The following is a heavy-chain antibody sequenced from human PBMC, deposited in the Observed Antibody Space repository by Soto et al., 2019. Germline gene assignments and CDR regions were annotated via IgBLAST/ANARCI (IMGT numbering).Heavy chain of an antibody. D-gene: IGHD2-15*01. CDR2: ISGYNGNT. J-gene: IGHJ6*03. Sequence: QVQLVQSGTEVKKPGASVKVSCKASGYRFTSYGFSWVRQAPGQGLEWLGWISGYNGNTNYAQKVQGRVTMTTDTSTRTAYMELTSLRSDDTAVYYCARALFGGDYYYMDVWGKGTTVTVSS. CDR1: GYRFTSYG. V-gene: IGHV1-18*01. CDR3: ARALFGGDYYYMDV.